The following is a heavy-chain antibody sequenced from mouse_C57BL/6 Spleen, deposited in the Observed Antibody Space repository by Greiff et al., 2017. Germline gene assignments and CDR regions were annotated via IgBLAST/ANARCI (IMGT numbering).Heavy chain of an antibody. Sequence: VKLQESGPELVKPGASVKISCKASGYAFSSSWMNWVKQRPGKGLEWIGRIYPGDGDTNYNGKFKGKATLTADKSSSTAYMQLSSLTSEDSAVYFCARSSAYYGSGYFDYWGQGTTLTVSS. CDR1: GYAFSSSW. V-gene: IGHV1-82*01. CDR2: IYPGDGDT. CDR3: ARSSAYYGSGYFDY. J-gene: IGHJ2*01. D-gene: IGHD1-1*01.